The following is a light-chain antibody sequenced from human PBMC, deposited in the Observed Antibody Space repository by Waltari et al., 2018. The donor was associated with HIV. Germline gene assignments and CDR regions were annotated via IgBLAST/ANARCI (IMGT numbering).Light chain of an antibody. CDR2: WAS. CDR1: QSVLYSSNNKNY. J-gene: IGKJ2*01. V-gene: IGKV4-1*01. Sequence: DIVMTQSPDSLVVSLGERATINCKSSQSVLYSSNNKNYLAWYQQKPEQPPKLLIYWASTRESGVPDRFSGSGSGTDFTLTISSLQAEDVAVYYCQQYYSTPRTFGQGTKLEIK. CDR3: QQYYSTPRT.